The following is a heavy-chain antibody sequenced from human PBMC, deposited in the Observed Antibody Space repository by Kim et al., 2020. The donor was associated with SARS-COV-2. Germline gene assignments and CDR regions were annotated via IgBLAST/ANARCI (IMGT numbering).Heavy chain of an antibody. J-gene: IGHJ3*02. CDR3: ALLTAYWGDDAFDI. CDR1: GFTFDDYA. Sequence: GGSLRRSCAASGFTFDDYAMHWVRQAPGKGLEWVSGISWNSGSIGYADSVKGRFTISRDNAKNSLYLQMNSLRAEDTALYYCALLTAYWGDDAFDIWGQGTMVTVSS. CDR2: ISWNSGSI. V-gene: IGHV3-9*01. D-gene: IGHD2-21*02.